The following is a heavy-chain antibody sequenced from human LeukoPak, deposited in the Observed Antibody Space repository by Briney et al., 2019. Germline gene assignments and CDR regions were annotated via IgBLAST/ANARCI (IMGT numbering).Heavy chain of an antibody. V-gene: IGHV4-59*01. CDR3: ARDYYGSGSYYIGYYYYYGMDV. CDR1: GGSISSYY. CDR2: IYYSGST. Sequence: SKTLSLTCTVSGGSISSYYWSWIRQPPGKGLEWIGYIYYSGSTNYNPSLKSRVTISVDTSKNQFSLKLSSVTAADTAVYYCARDYYGSGSYYIGYYYYYGMDVWGQGTTVTVSS. J-gene: IGHJ6*02. D-gene: IGHD3-10*01.